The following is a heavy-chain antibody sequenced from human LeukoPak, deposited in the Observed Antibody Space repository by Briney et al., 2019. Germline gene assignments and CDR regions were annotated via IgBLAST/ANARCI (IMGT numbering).Heavy chain of an antibody. CDR2: IRYDGSNK. Sequence: PGGSLRLSCAASGFTFSSYGMSWVRQAPGKGLEWVAFIRYDGSNKYYADSVKGRFTISRDNSKNTLYLQMNSLRAEDAAMYYCTKDLQRSLDYWGQGTLVTVSS. CDR1: GFTFSSYG. V-gene: IGHV3-30*02. D-gene: IGHD6-25*01. J-gene: IGHJ4*02. CDR3: TKDLQRSLDY.